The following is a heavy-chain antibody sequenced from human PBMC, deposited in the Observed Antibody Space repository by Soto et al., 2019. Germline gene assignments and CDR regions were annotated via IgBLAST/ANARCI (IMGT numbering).Heavy chain of an antibody. CDR2: IYYSGST. CDR1: GGSISSYY. J-gene: IGHJ6*03. Sequence: SETLSLTCTVSGGSISSYYWSWIRQPPGKGLEWIGYIYYSGSTNYNPSLKSRVTISVDTSKNQFSLKLSSVTAADTAVYYCARLEGYYYYMDVWGKGTTVTVSS. CDR3: ARLEGYYYYMDV. V-gene: IGHV4-59*08.